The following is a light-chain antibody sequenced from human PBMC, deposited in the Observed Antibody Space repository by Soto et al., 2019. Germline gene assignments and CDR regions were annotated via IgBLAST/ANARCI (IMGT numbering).Light chain of an antibody. CDR1: RSISNW. V-gene: IGKV1-5*01. J-gene: IGKJ4*01. Sequence: DIQMTQSPSTLSASVGDRVTITCRASRSISNWLAWYQQRPGIAPKLLIFDASILQSGVASRFSGSGSGTECTLSINRPQTDDFAAYYCQQYGSFSPITFGGGTKVEI. CDR3: QQYGSFSPIT. CDR2: DAS.